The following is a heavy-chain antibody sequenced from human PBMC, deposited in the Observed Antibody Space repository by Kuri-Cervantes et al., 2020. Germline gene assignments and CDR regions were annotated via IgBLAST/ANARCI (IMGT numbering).Heavy chain of an antibody. CDR2: INPNSGGT. Sequence: ASVKVSCKASGYTFTSYGISWVRQAPGQGLEWMGWINPNSGGTNYAQKFQGRVTMTRDTSISTAYMELSRLTSDDTAMYYCARDPPLSSDVLTGYLDWGQGTLVTVSS. V-gene: IGHV1-2*02. CDR3: ARDPPLSSDVLTGYLD. CDR1: GYTFTSYG. D-gene: IGHD3-9*01. J-gene: IGHJ4*02.